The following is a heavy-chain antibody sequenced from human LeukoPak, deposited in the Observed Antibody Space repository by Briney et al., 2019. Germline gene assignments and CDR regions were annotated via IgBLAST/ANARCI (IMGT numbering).Heavy chain of an antibody. CDR3: ARDPARQQLVRSWVPIDY. Sequence: PGGSLRLSCAASGFTFSSYSMNWVRQAPGKGLEWVSSISSSSSYIYYADSVKGRFTISRDNAKNSLYLQMNSLRAEDTAVYYCARDPARQQLVRSWVPIDYWGQGALVTVSS. CDR2: ISSSSSYI. J-gene: IGHJ4*02. D-gene: IGHD6-13*01. CDR1: GFTFSSYS. V-gene: IGHV3-21*01.